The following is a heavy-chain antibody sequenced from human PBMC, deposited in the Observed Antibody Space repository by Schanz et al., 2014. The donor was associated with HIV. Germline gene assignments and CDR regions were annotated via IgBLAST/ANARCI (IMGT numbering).Heavy chain of an antibody. CDR1: GFTFSSYA. CDR3: RVFMGAFDV. J-gene: IGHJ3*01. V-gene: IGHV3-30-3*01. Sequence: QVQLVESGGGVVQPGRSLRLSCAASGFTFSSYAMHWVRQAPGKGLEWVAVISYDGSNKNYADSVKGRFTTSRDSSKNTLFLQMNSLRVEDTATYYCRVFMGAFDVWGQGTMVTVSS. D-gene: IGHD6-13*01. CDR2: ISYDGSNK.